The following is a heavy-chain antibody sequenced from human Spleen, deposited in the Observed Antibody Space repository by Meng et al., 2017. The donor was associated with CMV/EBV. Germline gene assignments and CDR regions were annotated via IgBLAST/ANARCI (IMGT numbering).Heavy chain of an antibody. CDR1: GGSVRSCSFY. J-gene: IGHJ4*02. Sequence: TCTFSGGSVRSCSFYWYWIRQPPGKGLEWIGYIHYTERSNYNPSLKSRLTISLDTSENQFSLKLTSVTTADTAMYYCAGGGQVPLGYWGQGALVTVSS. D-gene: IGHD2-15*01. CDR3: AGGGQVPLGY. CDR2: IHYTERS. V-gene: IGHV4-61*01.